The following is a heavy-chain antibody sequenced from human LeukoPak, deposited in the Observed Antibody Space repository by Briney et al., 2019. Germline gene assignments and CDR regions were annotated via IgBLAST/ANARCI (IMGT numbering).Heavy chain of an antibody. CDR3: ARARRYFDL. Sequence: SETLSLTCTVSGVSISSYHWSWIRQPPVKGLEWIGYIYNSGSTNYNPSLKSRVTISVDTSKNQFSLKLSSVTAADTAVYYCARARRYFDLWGRGTLVTVSS. CDR2: IYNSGST. V-gene: IGHV4-59*12. J-gene: IGHJ2*01. CDR1: GVSISSYH.